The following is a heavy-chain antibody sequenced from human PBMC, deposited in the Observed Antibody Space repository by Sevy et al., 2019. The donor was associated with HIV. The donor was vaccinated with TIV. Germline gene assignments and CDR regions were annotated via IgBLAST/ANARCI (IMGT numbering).Heavy chain of an antibody. J-gene: IGHJ6*03. Sequence: SETLSLTCTVSGGSISSGGYYWSWIRQHPGKGLEWIGYIYYSGSTYYNPSLKSPVTISVDTSKNQFSLKLSSVTAADTAVYYCARDLSKQGMDVWGKGTTVTVSS. D-gene: IGHD3-16*02. CDR1: GGSISSGGYY. V-gene: IGHV4-31*01. CDR2: IYYSGST. CDR3: ARDLSKQGMDV.